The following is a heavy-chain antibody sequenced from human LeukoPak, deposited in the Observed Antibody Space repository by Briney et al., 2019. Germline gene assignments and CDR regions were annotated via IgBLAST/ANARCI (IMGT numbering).Heavy chain of an antibody. CDR1: GFTLSSYS. CDR2: ISSSSNYI. J-gene: IGHJ5*01. V-gene: IGHV3-21*01. Sequence: PGGSLRLSCAASGFTLSSYSMIWVRQAPGKGLEWVSSISSSSNYIYYADSVKGRFTISRDNARNSLYLQMNSLRAEDTAVYYCTRDRPRCDSWGQGTLVTVSS. CDR3: TRDRPRCDS.